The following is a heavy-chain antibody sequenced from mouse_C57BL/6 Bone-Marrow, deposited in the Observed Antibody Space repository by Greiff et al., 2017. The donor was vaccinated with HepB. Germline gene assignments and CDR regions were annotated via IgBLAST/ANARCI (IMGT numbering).Heavy chain of an antibody. V-gene: IGHV1-62-2*01. CDR1: GYTFTEYT. CDR3: ARHEGLPLITPWYFDV. CDR2: FYPGSGSI. Sequence: VQLKESGAELVKPGASVKLSCKASGYTFTEYTIHWVKQRSGQGLEWIGWFYPGSGSIKYNEKFKDKATLTADKSSSTVYMELSRLTSEDSAVYFCARHEGLPLITPWYFDVWGTGTTVTVSS. J-gene: IGHJ1*03. D-gene: IGHD1-1*01.